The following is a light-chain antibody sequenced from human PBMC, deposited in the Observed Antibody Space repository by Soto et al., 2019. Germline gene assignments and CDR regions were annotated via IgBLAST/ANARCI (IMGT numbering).Light chain of an antibody. Sequence: QSVLTQPPSASGSAGQSVTISCTGTSTDVGGYNYVSWYQQHPGKAPKLMIYEVSKRPSGVPDRFSGSKSGNTASLTVSGLHAEDEADYYCSSYAGNNIHYVFGTGTQLTVL. CDR2: EVS. J-gene: IGLJ1*01. CDR3: SSYAGNNIHYV. V-gene: IGLV2-8*01. CDR1: STDVGGYNY.